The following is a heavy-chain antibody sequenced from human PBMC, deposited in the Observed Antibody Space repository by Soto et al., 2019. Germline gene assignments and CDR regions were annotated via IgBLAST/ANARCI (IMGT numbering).Heavy chain of an antibody. V-gene: IGHV5-51*01. Sequence: PGESLKISCKDSGYSFTTYWIGWVRQMPGRGLECMGLIYAGDSTTRYSPSFLGQVTISADKSINTAYLQWSSLKASDTAMYYCARQGNGAEGFDFWCQGALVTVSS. CDR3: ARQGNGAEGFDF. CDR2: IYAGDSTT. CDR1: GYSFTTYW. D-gene: IGHD4-17*01. J-gene: IGHJ4*02.